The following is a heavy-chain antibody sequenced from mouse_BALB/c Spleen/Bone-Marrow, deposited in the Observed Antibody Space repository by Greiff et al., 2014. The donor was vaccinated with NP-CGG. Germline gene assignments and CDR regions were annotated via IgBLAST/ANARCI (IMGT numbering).Heavy chain of an antibody. Sequence: DVQLQESGAELVKPGASVKLSCSASGFNIKDTYMHWVKQRPEQGLEWIGRIDPASGNTKYDPKFQDKATITADTSSNTVDLQLSSLTFEDTAVYYCARQEFAIYWYFDVWGAGTTVTVSS. D-gene: IGHD1-3*01. CDR3: ARQEFAIYWYFDV. CDR2: IDPASGNT. V-gene: IGHV14-3*02. J-gene: IGHJ1*01. CDR1: GFNIKDTY.